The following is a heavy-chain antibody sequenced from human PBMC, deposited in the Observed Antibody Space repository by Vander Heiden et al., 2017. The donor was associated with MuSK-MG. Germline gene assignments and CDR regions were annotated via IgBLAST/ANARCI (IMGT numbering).Heavy chain of an antibody. V-gene: IGHV2-5*02. CDR2: IYWDDDK. D-gene: IGHD3-22*01. CDR3: AHKKGSSNYYNWFDP. CDR1: GFSLSTSGVG. Sequence: QITLKESGPTLVKPTQTLTLTCTFSGFSLSTSGVGVGWIRQPPGKALEWLALIYWDDDKRYSPSLKSRLTITKDTSNSQVVLTMTNMEPVDTATYYCAHKKGSSNYYNWFDPWGQGTLVTVSS. J-gene: IGHJ5*02.